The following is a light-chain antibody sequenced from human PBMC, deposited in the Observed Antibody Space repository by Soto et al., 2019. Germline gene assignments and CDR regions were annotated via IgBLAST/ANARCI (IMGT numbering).Light chain of an antibody. CDR1: SSNIGAHYD. V-gene: IGLV1-40*01. Sequence: QSVRTQPPSVSGAPGQRVTISCTGSSSNIGAHYDVHWYQQLPGTAPKLLIYGNSNRPSGVPDRFSGSKSGTSASLATTGLQAEDEADYYCQSYDNSLSVYVFGTGTKVTVL. CDR2: GNS. J-gene: IGLJ1*01. CDR3: QSYDNSLSVYV.